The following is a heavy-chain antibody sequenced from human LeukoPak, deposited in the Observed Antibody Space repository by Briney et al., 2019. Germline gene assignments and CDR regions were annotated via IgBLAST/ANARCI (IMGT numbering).Heavy chain of an antibody. D-gene: IGHD6-6*01. Sequence: ASVKVSCKASGGTFSSYAISWVRQAPGQGLEWMGGIIAIFGTANYAQKIQGRVTITTDESTSTAYMELSSLRSEDTAVYYCARGEDYSSSSQYYYYYMDVWGKGTTVTVSS. CDR3: ARGEDYSSSSQYYYYYMDV. V-gene: IGHV1-69*05. CDR1: GGTFSSYA. J-gene: IGHJ6*03. CDR2: IIAIFGTA.